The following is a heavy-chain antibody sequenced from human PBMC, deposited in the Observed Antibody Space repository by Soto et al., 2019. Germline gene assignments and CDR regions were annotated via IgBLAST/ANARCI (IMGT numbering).Heavy chain of an antibody. J-gene: IGHJ6*02. CDR1: GYTFTNYA. CDR3: ARGIAAAGKNVYYYGMDV. Sequence: ASVKVSCKASGYTFTNYAIHWVRQAPGQRLEWMGWINAGNGKTKYSQNFQGRVTITSDTSTSIVYMELSSLRSEDTTVYYCARGIAAAGKNVYYYGMDVWGQGTTVTVSS. CDR2: INAGNGKT. D-gene: IGHD6-13*01. V-gene: IGHV1-3*01.